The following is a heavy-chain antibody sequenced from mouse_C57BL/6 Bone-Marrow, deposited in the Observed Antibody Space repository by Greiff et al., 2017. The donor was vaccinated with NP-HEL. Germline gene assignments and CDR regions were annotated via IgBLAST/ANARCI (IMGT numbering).Heavy chain of an antibody. CDR3: AIITTVVATVDY. V-gene: IGHV1-69*01. J-gene: IGHJ2*01. D-gene: IGHD1-1*01. Sequence: VQLQQPGAELVMPGASVKLSCKASGYTFTSYWMHWVKQRPGQGLEWIGEIDPSDSYTNYNQKFKGKSTLTVDKSSSTAYMQLSSLTSEDSAVYYCAIITTVVATVDYWGQGTTLTVSS. CDR2: IDPSDSYT. CDR1: GYTFTSYW.